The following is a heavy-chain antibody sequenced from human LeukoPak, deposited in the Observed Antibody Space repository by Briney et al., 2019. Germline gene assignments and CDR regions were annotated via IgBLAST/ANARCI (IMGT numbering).Heavy chain of an antibody. V-gene: IGHV3-23*01. CDR1: GFTFSSYA. CDR3: AYYYDSSGALW. Sequence: PGGSLRLSCAASGFTFSSYAMSWVRQAPGKGLEWVSAISGSGGSTYYADSVKGRFTIPRDNSKNTLYLQMNSLRAEDTAVYYCAYYYDSSGALWWGQGTLVTVSS. J-gene: IGHJ4*02. D-gene: IGHD3-22*01. CDR2: ISGSGGST.